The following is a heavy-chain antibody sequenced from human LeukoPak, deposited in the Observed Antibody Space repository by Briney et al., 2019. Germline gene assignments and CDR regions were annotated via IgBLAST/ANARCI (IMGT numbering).Heavy chain of an antibody. CDR1: GGSISSYY. CDR3: ARSRGSYGLIDY. CDR2: IYTSGST. V-gene: IGHV4-4*07. D-gene: IGHD1-26*01. J-gene: IGHJ4*02. Sequence: SQTLSLTCTVSGGSISSYYWSWIRQPAGKGLEWIGRIYTSGSTNYNPSLKSRVNMSVDTYKNQFSLKLSSVTAADTAVYFCARSRGSYGLIDYWGQGTLVTVSS.